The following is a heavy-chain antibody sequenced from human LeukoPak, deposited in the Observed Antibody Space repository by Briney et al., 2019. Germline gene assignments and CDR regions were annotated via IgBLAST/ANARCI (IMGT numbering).Heavy chain of an antibody. CDR3: ARHAYYYDRSGSYEAFDI. CDR2: MYYSGST. J-gene: IGHJ3*02. Sequence: SQTLSLTCTVSGGSISSYYWSWIRQPPGKGLEWIGSMYYSGSTNYKPSLKSRVTISVDTSKNQFSLKLSSVTAADTAVYYCARHAYYYDRSGSYEAFDIWGQGTMVTVSS. V-gene: IGHV4-59*08. D-gene: IGHD3-22*01. CDR1: GGSISSYY.